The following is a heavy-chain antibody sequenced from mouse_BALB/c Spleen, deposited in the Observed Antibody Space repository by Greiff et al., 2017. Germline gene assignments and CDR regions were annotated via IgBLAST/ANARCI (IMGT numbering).Heavy chain of an antibody. Sequence: DVQLVESGGGLVQPGGSRKLSCAASGFTFSSFGMHWVRQAPEKGLEWVAYISSGSSTIYYADTVKGRFTISRDNPKNTLFLQMTSLRSEDTAMYYCARPDYYYAMDYWGQGTSVTVSS. J-gene: IGHJ4*01. CDR1: GFTFSSFG. CDR2: ISSGSSTI. V-gene: IGHV5-17*02. CDR3: ARPDYYYAMDY.